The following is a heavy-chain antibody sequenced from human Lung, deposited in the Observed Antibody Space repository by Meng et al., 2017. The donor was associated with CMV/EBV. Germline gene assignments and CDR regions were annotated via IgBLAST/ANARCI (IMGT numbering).Heavy chain of an antibody. V-gene: IGHV3-30-3*01. D-gene: IGHD6-13*01. CDR3: PRDIEKIAADAFDI. J-gene: IGHJ3*02. CDR1: GFTFSLYG. Sequence: GGSLRLXCAASGFTFSLYGMHWVRQAPGKGLEWVALISYDGTNKKYADSVKGRFTISRDNSKKTLYLQMNSLRAEDTAVYYCPRDIEKIAADAFDIWGQGSXVNV. CDR2: ISYDGTNK.